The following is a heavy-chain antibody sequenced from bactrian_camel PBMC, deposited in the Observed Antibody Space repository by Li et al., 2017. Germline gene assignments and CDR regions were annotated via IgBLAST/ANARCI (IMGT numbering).Heavy chain of an antibody. V-gene: IGHV3S25*01. J-gene: IGHJ6*01. CDR1: GYTYSGLC. D-gene: IGHD5*01. CDR2: IYSVGERA. Sequence: QLVESGGGSVQAGGSLRLSCAASGYTYSGLCMAWFRQAPGKEREGVAVIYSVGERALYADSVKGRFTISTISEDAATNTVALQMNSLKPEGTAMYYCARGADSSFDYWGQGTQVTVS. CDR3: ARGADSSFDY.